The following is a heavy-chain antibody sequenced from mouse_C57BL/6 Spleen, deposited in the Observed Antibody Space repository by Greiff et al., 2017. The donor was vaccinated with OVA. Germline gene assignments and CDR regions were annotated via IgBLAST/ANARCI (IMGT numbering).Heavy chain of an antibody. Sequence: QVQLKQSGPELVKPGASVKISCKASGYAFSSSWMNWVKQRPGKGLEWIGRIYPGDGDTNYNGKFKGKATLTADKSSSTAYMQLSSLTSEDSAVYFCARLGSSASYYAMDYWGQGTSVTVSS. CDR1: GYAFSSSW. CDR2: IYPGDGDT. D-gene: IGHD3-2*02. J-gene: IGHJ4*01. V-gene: IGHV1-82*01. CDR3: ARLGSSASYYAMDY.